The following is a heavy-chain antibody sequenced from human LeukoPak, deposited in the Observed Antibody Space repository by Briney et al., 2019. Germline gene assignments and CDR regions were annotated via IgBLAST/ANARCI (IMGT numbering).Heavy chain of an antibody. J-gene: IGHJ4*02. V-gene: IGHV5-51*01. CDR3: ARRVRIITAMVSDVYYFDY. D-gene: IGHD5-18*01. CDR1: GYSFTSYW. CDR2: IYPGDSDT. Sequence: GESLKISCKGSGYSFTSYWIGWVRQMPGKGLEWMGIIYPGDSDTRYSPSFQGQVTISADKSISTAYLQWSSLKASDTAMYYCARRVRIITAMVSDVYYFDYWGQGTLVTVSS.